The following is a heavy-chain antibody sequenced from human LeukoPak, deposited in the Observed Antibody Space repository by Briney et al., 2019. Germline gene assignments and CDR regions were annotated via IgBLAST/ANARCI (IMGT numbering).Heavy chain of an antibody. CDR1: GYTFTSYG. CDR3: ARDSDYYERSGPQGY. CDR2: ISAYSGNT. J-gene: IGHJ4*02. Sequence: WASVRVSCKASGYTFTSYGITWVRQAPGQGLEWRGGISAYSGNTNYAQKLQGRVTMTTDTSTYTAYMELRSLRSDDTAVYNCARDSDYYERSGPQGYCGQGTLVTVSS. V-gene: IGHV1-18*01. D-gene: IGHD3-22*01.